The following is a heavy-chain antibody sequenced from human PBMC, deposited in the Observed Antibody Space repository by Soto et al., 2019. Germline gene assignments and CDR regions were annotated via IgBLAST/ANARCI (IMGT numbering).Heavy chain of an antibody. CDR3: ARHLRSLPDYYYYMDV. Sequence: GESLKLSCKGSGYSFTSYWIGWVRQMPGKGLEWMGIIYPGDSDTRYSPSFQGQVTISADKSISTAYLQWSSLKASDTAMYYCARHLRSLPDYYYYMDVWGKGTTVTVSS. CDR2: IYPGDSDT. V-gene: IGHV5-51*01. CDR1: GYSFTSYW. D-gene: IGHD3-10*01. J-gene: IGHJ6*03.